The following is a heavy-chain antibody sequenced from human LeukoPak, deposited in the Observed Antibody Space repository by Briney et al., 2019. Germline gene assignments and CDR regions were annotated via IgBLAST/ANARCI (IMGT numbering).Heavy chain of an antibody. D-gene: IGHD2-2*01. CDR3: ARDRLYCSSTSCTNWFDP. CDR1: GGSISSYY. J-gene: IGHJ5*02. V-gene: IGHV4-4*07. Sequence: SETLSLTCTVSGGSISSYYWSWIRQPAGKGLEWIGRIYTSGSTSYNPSLKSRVTMSVDTSKNQFSLKLSSVTAADTAVYYCARDRLYCSSTSCTNWFDPWGQGTLVTVSS. CDR2: IYTSGST.